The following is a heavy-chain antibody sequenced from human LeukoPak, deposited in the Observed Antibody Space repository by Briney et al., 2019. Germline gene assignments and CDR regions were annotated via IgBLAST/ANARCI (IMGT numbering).Heavy chain of an antibody. Sequence: NPSETLSLTCAVYGGSFSGYYWSWIRQPPGKGLEWIGEINHSGSTNYNPSLKSRVTISVDTSKNQFSLKLSSVTAADTAVYYCARGGRSGYYSYWGQGTLVTVSS. V-gene: IGHV4-34*01. CDR1: GGSFSGYY. CDR3: ARGGRSGYYSY. CDR2: INHSGST. J-gene: IGHJ4*02. D-gene: IGHD3-22*01.